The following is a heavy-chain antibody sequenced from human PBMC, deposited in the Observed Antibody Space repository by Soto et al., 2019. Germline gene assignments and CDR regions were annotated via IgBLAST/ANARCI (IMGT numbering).Heavy chain of an antibody. J-gene: IGHJ3*02. CDR1: GYTFISYG. D-gene: IGHD3-10*01. CDR2: ISAYNGNT. Sequence: QVQLVQSGAEVKKPGASVKVSCKASGYTFISYGISWVRQAPGQGLEWMGWISAYNGNTNYAQKVQGRVTMTTDTSTRTAYMELKSLRSDVTAVYYCARDFVPGRMVRGVSAFDIWGQGTMVTVSS. CDR3: ARDFVPGRMVRGVSAFDI. V-gene: IGHV1-18*04.